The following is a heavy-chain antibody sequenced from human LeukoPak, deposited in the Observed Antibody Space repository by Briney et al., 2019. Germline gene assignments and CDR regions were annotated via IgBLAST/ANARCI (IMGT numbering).Heavy chain of an antibody. Sequence: PGGSLRLSCAASGFTFSSYWMHWVRQAPGKGLVWVSRIDSDGSSTSYADSVKGRFTISRDNAKNTLYLQMSSLRAEDTAVYYCARDKSGGSVTTSFDYWGQGTLVTVSS. V-gene: IGHV3-74*01. D-gene: IGHD4-17*01. J-gene: IGHJ4*02. CDR3: ARDKSGGSVTTSFDY. CDR1: GFTFSSYW. CDR2: IDSDGSST.